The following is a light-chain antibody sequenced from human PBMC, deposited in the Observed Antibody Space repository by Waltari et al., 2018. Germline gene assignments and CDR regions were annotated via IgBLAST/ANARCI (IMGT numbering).Light chain of an antibody. J-gene: IGLJ1*01. CDR2: GGN. Sequence: QSVLTQPPSVSGAPGQRVPISCTGSRSNIGSRYGVFWYQHLPGTAPKLLICGGNDRPSGVPDRFSASKSGTSASLAITGLQAEDEADYYCQSYDSSLRGYVFGTGTKVTVL. CDR1: RSNIGSRYG. CDR3: QSYDSSLRGYV. V-gene: IGLV1-40*01.